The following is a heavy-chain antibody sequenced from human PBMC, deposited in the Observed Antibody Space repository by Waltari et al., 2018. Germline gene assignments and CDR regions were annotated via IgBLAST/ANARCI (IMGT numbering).Heavy chain of an antibody. CDR2: ISWDGGST. Sequence: EVQLVESGGVVVQPGGSLRLSCAASGFTFDDYTMHWVRHAPGKGLEWVSLISWDGGSTYYADSVKGRFTISRDNSKNSLYLQMNSLRTEDTALYYCAKNGEGYYYYYMDVWGKGTTVTVSS. CDR1: GFTFDDYT. CDR3: AKNGEGYYYYYMDV. D-gene: IGHD4-17*01. J-gene: IGHJ6*03. V-gene: IGHV3-43*01.